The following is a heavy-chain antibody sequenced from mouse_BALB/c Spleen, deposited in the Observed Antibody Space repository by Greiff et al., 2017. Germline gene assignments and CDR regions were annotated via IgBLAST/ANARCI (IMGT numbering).Heavy chain of an antibody. Sequence: EVQLQESGGGLVQPGGSRKLSCAASGFTFSSFGMHWVRQAPEKGLEWVAYISSGSSTIYYADTVKGRFTISRDNPKNTLFLQMTSLRSEDTAMYYCARKAYYYAMDYWGQGTSVTVSS. CDR2: ISSGSSTI. J-gene: IGHJ4*01. D-gene: IGHD6-1*01. CDR3: ARKAYYYAMDY. CDR1: GFTFSSFG. V-gene: IGHV5-17*02.